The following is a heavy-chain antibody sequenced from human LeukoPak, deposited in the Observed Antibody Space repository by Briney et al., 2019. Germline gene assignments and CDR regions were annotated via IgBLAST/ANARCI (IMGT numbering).Heavy chain of an antibody. Sequence: GGSLRLSCAASGFTFSSYGMHWVRQAPGKGLEWVAVIWYDGSNKYYADSVKGRFTISRDNSKNTLYLQMNSLRAEDTAVYYCARGGSYAEPYYYGMDVWGQGTTVTVSS. CDR3: ARGGSYAEPYYYGMDV. J-gene: IGHJ6*02. CDR2: IWYDGSNK. V-gene: IGHV3-33*01. D-gene: IGHD1-26*01. CDR1: GFTFSSYG.